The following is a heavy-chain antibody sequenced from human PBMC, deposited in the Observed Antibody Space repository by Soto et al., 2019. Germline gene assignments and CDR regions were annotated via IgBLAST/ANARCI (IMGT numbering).Heavy chain of an antibody. CDR2: VNHSGST. CDR1: GGSFSGYY. Sequence: SETLSLTCAVYGGSFSGYYWSWIRQPPGKGLEWIGEVNHSGSTNYNPSLKSRVTISVDTSKNQFSLKLSSVTAADTAVYYCARGPPYYDFWSGYYPSRYFDYWGQGTLVTVSS. D-gene: IGHD3-3*01. CDR3: ARGPPYYDFWSGYYPSRYFDY. V-gene: IGHV4-34*01. J-gene: IGHJ4*02.